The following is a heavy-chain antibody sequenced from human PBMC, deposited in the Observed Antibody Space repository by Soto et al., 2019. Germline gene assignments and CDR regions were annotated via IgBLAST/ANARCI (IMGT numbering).Heavy chain of an antibody. V-gene: IGHV3-53*01. D-gene: IGHD5-18*01. CDR3: AREGYSYKYGMDV. J-gene: IGHJ6*02. Sequence: PXGSRRLCCAASGFTVSSNYMSWVRQAPGKGLEWVSVIYSGGSAYYADSVKGRFTISRDSSKNTLYLQMNSLRADDTAVYYCAREGYSYKYGMDVWGQGTTVTVSS. CDR1: GFTVSSNY. CDR2: IYSGGSA.